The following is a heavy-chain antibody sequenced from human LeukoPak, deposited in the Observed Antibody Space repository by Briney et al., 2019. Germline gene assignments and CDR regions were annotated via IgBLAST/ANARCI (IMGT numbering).Heavy chain of an antibody. CDR1: GFTFSSYS. J-gene: IGHJ4*02. V-gene: IGHV3-21*01. CDR2: ISSSSSYI. CDR3: ARDMNTAMVAFDY. Sequence: GGSLRLSCAASGFTFSSYSMNWVRQAPGKGLEWVSSISSSSSYIYYADSVKGRFTISRDNAKNSLYLQMNSLRAEDTAVYYCARDMNTAMVAFDYWGQGTLVTVSS. D-gene: IGHD5-18*01.